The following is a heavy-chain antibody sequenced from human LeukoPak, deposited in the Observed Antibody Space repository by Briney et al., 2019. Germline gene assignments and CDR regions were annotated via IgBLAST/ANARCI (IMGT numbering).Heavy chain of an antibody. J-gene: IGHJ5*02. CDR3: AGDALRAGSESFYDYVWGSYADA. Sequence: GASVNVSCKASGYTFTSYGISWVRQAPGQGLEWMGWINAYNGKTNYAQKLQGRVTMTTDTSTSTAYFDLRSLKSDDPAVLCFAGDALRAGSESFYDYVWGSYADAWGQGTLVTVSS. CDR1: GYTFTSYG. CDR2: INAYNGKT. V-gene: IGHV1-18*01. D-gene: IGHD3-16*01.